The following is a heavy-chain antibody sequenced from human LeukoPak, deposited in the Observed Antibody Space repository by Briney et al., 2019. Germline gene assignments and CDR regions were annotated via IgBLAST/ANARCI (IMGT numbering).Heavy chain of an antibody. CDR2: ISGSGGST. J-gene: IGHJ4*02. CDR3: AKDPVVVVPAAIRTGSSSWTPSNY. D-gene: IGHD2-2*02. Sequence: GGSLRLSCAASGFTFSSYAMSWVRQAPGKGLEWVSAISGSGGSTYYADSVKGRFTISRDNSKNTLYLQMNSLRAEDTAVYYCAKDPVVVVPAAIRTGSSSWTPSNYWGQGTLVTVSS. CDR1: GFTFSSYA. V-gene: IGHV3-23*01.